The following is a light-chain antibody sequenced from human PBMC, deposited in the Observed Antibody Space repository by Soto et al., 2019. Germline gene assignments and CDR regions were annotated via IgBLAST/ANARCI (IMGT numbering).Light chain of an antibody. CDR2: SQN. CDR1: SSNIGTNT. J-gene: IGLJ2*01. V-gene: IGLV1-44*01. Sequence: QSVLTQPPSASGIPGQRVTISCSGSSSNIGTNTVNWYQQLPGTAPKLLIYSQNQRPSGVPDRFSGSKSGTSASLAIGGLQSEDEADYYCSSWDGSLNGVVFGGGTKLTVL. CDR3: SSWDGSLNGVV.